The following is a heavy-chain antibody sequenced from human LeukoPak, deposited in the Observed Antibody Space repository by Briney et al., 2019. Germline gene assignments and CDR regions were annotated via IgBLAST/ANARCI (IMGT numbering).Heavy chain of an antibody. V-gene: IGHV4-31*03. CDR3: ARTTTAAALALGY. CDR1: GGSISRGGYY. Sequence: EPSETLSLTCTVSGGSISRGGYYWSWIRQHPGKGLEWIGYIYYSRSTYYNPSLKSRVTISVDTSKNQFSLKLSSVTAADTAVYYCARTTTAAALALGYWGQGTLVTVSS. D-gene: IGHD6-13*01. J-gene: IGHJ4*02. CDR2: IYYSRST.